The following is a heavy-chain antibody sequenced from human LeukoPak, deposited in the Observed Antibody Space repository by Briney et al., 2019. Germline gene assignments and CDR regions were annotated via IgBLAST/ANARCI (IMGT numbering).Heavy chain of an antibody. CDR3: AREQGSYDAL. CDR2: ISYDGSNK. V-gene: IGHV3-30*03. Sequence: GGSLRLSCAASGFTFSSSGMHWVRQAPGKGLEWVAVISYDGSNKYYADSVKGRFTISRDNSKNTLYLQMNSLRAEDTAMYYCAREQGSYDALWGQGTLVTVSS. CDR1: GFTFSSSG. J-gene: IGHJ4*02. D-gene: IGHD1-26*01.